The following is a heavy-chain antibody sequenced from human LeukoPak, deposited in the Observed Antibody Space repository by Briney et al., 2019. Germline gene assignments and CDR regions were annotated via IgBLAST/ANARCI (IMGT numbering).Heavy chain of an antibody. CDR1: GGSFSGYY. V-gene: IGHV4-34*01. J-gene: IGHJ4*02. CDR2: INHSGST. Sequence: PSETLSPTCAVYGGSFSGYYWSWIRQPPGKGLEWIGEINHSGSTNYNPSLKSRVTTSVDTSKNQFSLKLSSVTAADTAVYYCASLEWLPYYFDYWGQGTLVTVSS. CDR3: ASLEWLPYYFDY. D-gene: IGHD3-3*01.